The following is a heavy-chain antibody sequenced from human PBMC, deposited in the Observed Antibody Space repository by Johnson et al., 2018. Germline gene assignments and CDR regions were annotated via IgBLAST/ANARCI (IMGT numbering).Heavy chain of an antibody. CDR3: ASLGIAAAGTSYYYYYMDV. Sequence: QVQLQESGPGLVKPSETLSLTCTVSGGSISSSSYYWGWIRQPPGKGLEWIGSIYYSGSTYYNPSLKSRGTITVDTSKNQFSLKLSSVTAADTAVYYCASLGIAAAGTSYYYYYMDVWGKGTTVTVSS. CDR2: IYYSGST. D-gene: IGHD6-13*01. J-gene: IGHJ6*03. V-gene: IGHV4-39*07. CDR1: GGSISSSSYY.